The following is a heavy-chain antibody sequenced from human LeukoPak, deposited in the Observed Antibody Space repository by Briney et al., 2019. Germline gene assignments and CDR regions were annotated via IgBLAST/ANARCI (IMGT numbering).Heavy chain of an antibody. J-gene: IGHJ4*02. Sequence: ASVKVSCKASGYTFTSYAMHWVRQAPGQRLEWMGWINAGDGNTKYSQKFQGRVTITRDTSASTAYMELSSLRSEDTAVYYCARNPGAAAGHYWGQGTLVTVSS. D-gene: IGHD6-13*01. CDR3: ARNPGAAAGHY. CDR1: GYTFTSYA. V-gene: IGHV1-3*01. CDR2: INAGDGNT.